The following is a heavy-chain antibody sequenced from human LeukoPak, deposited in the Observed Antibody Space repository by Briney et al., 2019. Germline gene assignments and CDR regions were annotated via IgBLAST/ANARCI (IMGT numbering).Heavy chain of an antibody. CDR2: IYTRGST. V-gene: IGHV4-4*07. CDR1: GGSINNYY. D-gene: IGHD2-15*01. Sequence: SETLSLTCTVSGGSINNYYWSWIRQPAGKGLEWIGRIYTRGSTNYNPSLKSRVTMSVDTSKNQFSLKLRSVTAADTAVYYCARGRYCSADICSGGDAFDIWGQGTMVSVSS. CDR3: ARGRYCSADICSGGDAFDI. J-gene: IGHJ3*02.